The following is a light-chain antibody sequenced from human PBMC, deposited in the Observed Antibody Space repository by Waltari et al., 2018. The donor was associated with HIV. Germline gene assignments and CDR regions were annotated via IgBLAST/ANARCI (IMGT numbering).Light chain of an antibody. J-gene: IGKJ5*01. V-gene: IGKV1-5*03. CDR2: KTS. CDR1: QSVSTY. Sequence: TQSPATLSLSPGERATLSCRASQSVSTYLAWYQQQPGRAPKLLIYKTSSLHSGVPSRFSGSGSGTEFSLTISSLQPDDFTTYYCQQYHSYSLTFGQGTRLEMK. CDR3: QQYHSYSLT.